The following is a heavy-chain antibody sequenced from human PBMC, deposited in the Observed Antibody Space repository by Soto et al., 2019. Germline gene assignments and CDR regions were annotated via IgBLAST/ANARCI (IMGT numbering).Heavy chain of an antibody. J-gene: IGHJ6*02. D-gene: IGHD6-19*01. V-gene: IGHV4-39*01. Sequence: SETLSLTCTVSGGSISSSSYYWGWIRQPPGKGLEWIGSIYYSGSTYYNPSLKSRVTISVDTSKNQFSLKLSSVTAADTAVYYCARLAVAGSEDYYYGMDVWGQGTTVT. CDR1: GGSISSSSYY. CDR2: IYYSGST. CDR3: ARLAVAGSEDYYYGMDV.